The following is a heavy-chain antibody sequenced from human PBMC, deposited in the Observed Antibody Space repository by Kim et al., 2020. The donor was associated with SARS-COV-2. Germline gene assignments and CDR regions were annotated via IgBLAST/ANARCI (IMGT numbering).Heavy chain of an antibody. V-gene: IGHV1-69*01. Sequence: QKFQGRVTITADESTSTAYMELSSLRSEDTAVYYCARAVDTAMAADAFDIWGQGTMVTVSS. CDR3: ARAVDTAMAADAFDI. D-gene: IGHD5-18*01. J-gene: IGHJ3*02.